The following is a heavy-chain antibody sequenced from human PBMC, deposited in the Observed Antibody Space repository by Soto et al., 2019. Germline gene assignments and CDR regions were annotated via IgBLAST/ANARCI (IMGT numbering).Heavy chain of an antibody. J-gene: IGHJ6*03. CDR3: ARDRLGYCSGGDCSSTFYYYYYMDV. Sequence: ASVKVSCKASGYTFTNYGISWLRQAPGQGLEWMGWISAYNVNTNYAQKFQGRVTMTTDTSTSTAYMELTSLRSDDTAVYYCARDRLGYCSGGDCSSTFYYYYYMDVWGKGTTVTVSS. CDR2: ISAYNVNT. CDR1: GYTFTNYG. V-gene: IGHV1-18*01. D-gene: IGHD2-15*01.